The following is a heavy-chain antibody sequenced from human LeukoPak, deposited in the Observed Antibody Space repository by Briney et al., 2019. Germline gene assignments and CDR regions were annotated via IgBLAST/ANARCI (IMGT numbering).Heavy chain of an antibody. J-gene: IGHJ3*02. CDR1: GYSFTSYW. D-gene: IGHD3-22*01. CDR2: IYPGDSDT. CDR3: ARTYYYDSSGSDAFDI. V-gene: IGHV5-51*01. Sequence: GESLRISCKGSGYSFTSYWIGWVRQMPGKGLEWMGIIYPGDSDTRYSPSFQGQVTISADKSISTAYLQWSSLKASDTAMYYCARTYYYDSSGSDAFDIWGQGTMVTVSS.